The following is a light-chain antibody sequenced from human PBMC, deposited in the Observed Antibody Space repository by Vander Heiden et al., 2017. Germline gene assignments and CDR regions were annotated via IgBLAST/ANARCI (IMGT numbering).Light chain of an antibody. V-gene: IGKV1-33*01. Sequence: DIQMTQSPSSLSASVGDRVTITCQASQDISNYLNWYQQKPGKAPKLLIYDASNLETGVPSRFSGSGSGTDFTLTISSLQPEDIATYYCQQDATLRITFDQETLLEI. J-gene: IGKJ5*01. CDR3: QQDATLRIT. CDR1: QDISNY. CDR2: DAS.